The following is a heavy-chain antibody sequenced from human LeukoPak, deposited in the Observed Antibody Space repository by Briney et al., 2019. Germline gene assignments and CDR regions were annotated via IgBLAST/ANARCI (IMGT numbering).Heavy chain of an antibody. CDR1: GFTFSSYG. CDR3: AKDQTIGGSYYDLNYYYGMDV. J-gene: IGHJ6*02. V-gene: IGHV3-30*18. D-gene: IGHD1-26*01. CDR2: ISYDGSNK. Sequence: GGSLRLSCAASGFTFSSYGMHWVRQAPGKGLEWVAVISYDGSNKYYADSVKGRFTISRDNSKNTLYLQMNSLRAEGTAVYYCAKDQTIGGSYYDLNYYYGMDVWGQGTTVTVSS.